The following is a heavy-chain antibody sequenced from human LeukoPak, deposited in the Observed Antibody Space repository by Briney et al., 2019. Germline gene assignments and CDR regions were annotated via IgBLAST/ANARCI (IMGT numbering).Heavy chain of an antibody. V-gene: IGHV3-74*01. CDR1: GFTLGSYW. D-gene: IGHD2-2*02. Sequence: GGSLRLSCAASGFTLGSYWMHWVRQAPGKGLVWVSRINTDGGSTTYADSVKGRFTISRDNAKNTLYLQMNSLRAEDTAVYYCGRGFSIVPAGIPDYWGLGTLVTVSS. J-gene: IGHJ4*02. CDR3: GRGFSIVPAGIPDY. CDR2: INTDGGST.